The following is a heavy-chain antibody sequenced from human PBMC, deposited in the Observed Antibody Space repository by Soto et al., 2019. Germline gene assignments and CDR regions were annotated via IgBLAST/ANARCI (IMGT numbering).Heavy chain of an antibody. CDR3: ARSQGSSTSLEVYYYYYYGMDV. V-gene: IGHV1-69*13. D-gene: IGHD2-2*01. Sequence: SVKVSCKASGGTFSSYAISWVRQAPGQGLEWMGGIIPISGTANYAQKFQGRVTITADESTSTAYMELSSLRSEDTAVYYCARSQGSSTSLEVYYYYYYGMDVWGQGTTVTVSS. J-gene: IGHJ6*02. CDR2: IIPISGTA. CDR1: GGTFSSYA.